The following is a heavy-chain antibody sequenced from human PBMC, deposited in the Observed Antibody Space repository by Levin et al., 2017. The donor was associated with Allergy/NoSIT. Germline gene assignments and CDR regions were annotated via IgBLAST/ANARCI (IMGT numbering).Heavy chain of an antibody. Sequence: GGSLRLSCAASGFTLSNHNMIWVRQAPGKGLEWIAYIISITGNTFYADSVKGRFTISRDNAKNSLYLQVNSLRDEDTAIYYCAREDSYGYELDYWGQGVLVIVSS. CDR3: AREDSYGYELDY. V-gene: IGHV3-48*02. J-gene: IGHJ4*02. D-gene: IGHD5-18*01. CDR1: GFTLSNHN. CDR2: IISITGNT.